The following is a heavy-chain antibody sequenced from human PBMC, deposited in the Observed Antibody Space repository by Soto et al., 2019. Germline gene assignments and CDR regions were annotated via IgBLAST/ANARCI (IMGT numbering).Heavy chain of an antibody. J-gene: IGHJ6*02. V-gene: IGHV1-69*13. CDR3: ARGRLPYYYYGMEV. Sequence: ASVKVSCKASGCTFSSYAISWVRQAPGQGLEWMGGIIPIFGTANYAQKFQGRVTITADESTSTAYMELSSLRSEDTAVYYCARGRLPYYYYGMEVWGQGTTVTVSS. CDR2: IIPIFGTA. D-gene: IGHD5-12*01. CDR1: GCTFSSYA.